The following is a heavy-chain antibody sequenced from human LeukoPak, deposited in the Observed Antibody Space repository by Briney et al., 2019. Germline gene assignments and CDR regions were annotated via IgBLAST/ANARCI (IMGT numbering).Heavy chain of an antibody. CDR2: ISPYNGKT. CDR3: ATGGSNWNYQYYFEY. J-gene: IGHJ4*02. CDR1: GYTFTNYG. V-gene: IGHV1-18*01. Sequence: ASMKFSCKTSGYTFTNYGINWVRQAPGQGLEWMGWISPYNGKTEFAQKFQGRVTMTTDTSTTTVYMELRSLRSDDTAVYYCATGGSNWNYQYYFEYWGQGTLVTVSS. D-gene: IGHD1-7*01.